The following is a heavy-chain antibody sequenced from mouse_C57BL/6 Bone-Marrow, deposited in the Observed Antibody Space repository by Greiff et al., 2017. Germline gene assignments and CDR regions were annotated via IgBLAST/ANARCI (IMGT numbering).Heavy chain of an antibody. CDR2: IWSGGST. D-gene: IGHD1-1*01. CDR3: ARVYYGSLYYAMDY. CDR1: GFSLTSYG. Sequence: VQLQQSGPGLVQPSQSLSITCTVSGFSLTSYGVHWVRQSPGKGLEWLGVIWSGGSTDYNAAFISRLSISKDNSKSQVFFKMNSLQADDTAIYYCARVYYGSLYYAMDYWGQGTSVTVSS. J-gene: IGHJ4*01. V-gene: IGHV2-2*01.